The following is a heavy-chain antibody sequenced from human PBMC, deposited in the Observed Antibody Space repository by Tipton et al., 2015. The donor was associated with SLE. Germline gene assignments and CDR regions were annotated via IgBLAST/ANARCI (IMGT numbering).Heavy chain of an antibody. CDR2: INHSGST. D-gene: IGHD1-14*01. Sequence: TLSLTCTVSGGSISSYYWSWIRQPPGKGLEWIGEINHSGSTNYNPSLKSRVTISVDTSKNQFSLRLSSVTAADTAVYYCARSPGTARAEYFHHWGQGTLVTVSS. V-gene: IGHV4-34*01. CDR3: ARSPGTARAEYFHH. J-gene: IGHJ1*01. CDR1: GGSISSYY.